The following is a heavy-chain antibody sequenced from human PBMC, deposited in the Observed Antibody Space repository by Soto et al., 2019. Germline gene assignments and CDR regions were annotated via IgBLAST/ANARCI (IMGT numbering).Heavy chain of an antibody. J-gene: IGHJ6*03. CDR1: GDSISSGAYY. V-gene: IGHV4-39*07. CDR2: INHSGST. D-gene: IGHD5-12*01. Sequence: PSETLSLTCTVSGDSISSGAYYWSWIRQHPGKGLEWIGEINHSGSTNYNPSLKSRVTISVDTSKNQFSLKLSSVTAADTAVYYCARGHGGYAHYYYYMDVWGKGTTVTVSS. CDR3: ARGHGGYAHYYYYMDV.